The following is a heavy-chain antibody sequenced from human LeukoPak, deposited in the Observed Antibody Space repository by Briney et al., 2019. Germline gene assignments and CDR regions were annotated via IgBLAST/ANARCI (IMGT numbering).Heavy chain of an antibody. V-gene: IGHV4-39*07. Sequence: PSETLSLTCTVSGGSISSSSYYWGWIRQPPGKGLEWIGSIYYSGSTYYNPSLKSRVTISVDTSKNQFSLKLGSVTAADTAVYYCARAVRYPHTFDIWGQGTIVTVSS. CDR2: IYYSGST. J-gene: IGHJ3*02. CDR3: ARAVRYPHTFDI. D-gene: IGHD3-10*01. CDR1: GGSISSSSYY.